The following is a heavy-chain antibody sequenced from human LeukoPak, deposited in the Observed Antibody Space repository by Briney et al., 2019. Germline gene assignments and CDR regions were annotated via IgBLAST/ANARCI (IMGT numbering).Heavy chain of an antibody. D-gene: IGHD1-1*01. V-gene: IGHV3-30*03. CDR1: GFTFSSYG. J-gene: IGHJ4*02. Sequence: GGSLRLSCAASGFTFSSYGMHWVRQAPGKGLEWVAVISYDGSNKYYADSVKGRFTISRDNSKNTLYLQMNSLRAEDTAVYYCASRVGNNWYVYYFDYWGQGTLVTVSS. CDR3: ASRVGNNWYVYYFDY. CDR2: ISYDGSNK.